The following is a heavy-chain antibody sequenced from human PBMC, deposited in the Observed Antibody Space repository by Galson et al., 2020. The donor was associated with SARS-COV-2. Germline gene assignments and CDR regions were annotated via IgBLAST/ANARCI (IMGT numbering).Heavy chain of an antibody. CDR3: ARLDTSNAFDI. V-gene: IGHV3-30*03. CDR2: LSYDGSNK. Sequence: GESPKISRAASGITFSSYGMHSVRQAPGKGLGWVAVLSYDGSNKYYADSVEGRFTIPRDNTKNTLYLQMNSLRAEDTAVYFCARLDTSNAFDIWGQGTMVTVSS. D-gene: IGHD5-18*01. CDR1: GITFSSYG. J-gene: IGHJ3*02.